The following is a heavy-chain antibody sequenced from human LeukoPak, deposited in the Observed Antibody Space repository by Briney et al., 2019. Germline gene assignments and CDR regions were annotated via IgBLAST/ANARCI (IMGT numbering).Heavy chain of an antibody. CDR2: ISGDGGRT. V-gene: IGHV3-23*01. J-gene: IGHJ4*02. CDR1: GFTFSTYV. Sequence: GGSLRLSCAASGFTFSTYVMSWVRQAPGKGLEWVSTISGDGGRTYYANSVKGRFTISRDNAKNSLYLHMNSLRAEDTALYYCAREPYYDSSGYSPDYWGQGTLVTVSS. CDR3: AREPYYDSSGYSPDY. D-gene: IGHD3-22*01.